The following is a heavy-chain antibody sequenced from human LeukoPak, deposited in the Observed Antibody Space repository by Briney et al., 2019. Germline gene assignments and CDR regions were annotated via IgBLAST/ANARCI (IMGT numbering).Heavy chain of an antibody. CDR2: IDPSGGST. J-gene: IGHJ4*02. CDR3: ARTYYYDSSGYRFDY. V-gene: IGHV1-46*01. CDR1: GYTFTSYY. Sequence: ASVKVSCKASGYTFTSYYMHWVRQAPGQGLEWMGIIDPSGGSTSYAQKFQGRVTMTRDTSTSTVYMELSSLRSEDTDVYYCARTYYYDSSGYRFDYGGQGTLVTVSS. D-gene: IGHD3-22*01.